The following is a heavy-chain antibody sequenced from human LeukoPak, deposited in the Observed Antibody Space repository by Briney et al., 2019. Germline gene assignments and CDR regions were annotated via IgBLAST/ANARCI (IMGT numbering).Heavy chain of an antibody. V-gene: IGHV3-23*01. CDR1: GFTFSSYG. D-gene: IGHD5-18*01. J-gene: IGHJ4*02. CDR2: ISGSGGST. Sequence: PGGSLRLSCAASGFTFSSYGMSWVRQAPGKGLEWVSAISGSGGSTYYADSVKGRFTISRDNSKNTLYLQMNSLRAEDTAVYYCARASAMVTVSDYWGQGTLVTVSS. CDR3: ARASAMVTVSDY.